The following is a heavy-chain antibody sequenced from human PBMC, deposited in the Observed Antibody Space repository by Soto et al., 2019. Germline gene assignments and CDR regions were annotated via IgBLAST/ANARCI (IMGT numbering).Heavy chain of an antibody. J-gene: IGHJ5*02. V-gene: IGHV1-18*01. Sequence: QVQLVQSGAEVKKPGASVKVSFKASGYTFTSYGISWVRQAPGQGLEWMGWISAYNGNTNYAQKLQGRVTMTTDTSTSTAYMELRSLRSDDTAVYYCARVGRPQLWFGEEGWFDPWGQGTLVTVAS. D-gene: IGHD3-10*01. CDR3: ARVGRPQLWFGEEGWFDP. CDR1: GYTFTSYG. CDR2: ISAYNGNT.